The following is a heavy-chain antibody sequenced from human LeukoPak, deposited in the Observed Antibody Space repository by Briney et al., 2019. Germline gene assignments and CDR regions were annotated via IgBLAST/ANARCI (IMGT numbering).Heavy chain of an antibody. D-gene: IGHD4-23*01. V-gene: IGHV3-30-3*01. CDR2: ISYDGSNK. Sequence: GGSLRLSCAASGFTFSSYAMHWVRQAPGEGLEWVAVISYDGSNKYYADSVKGRFTISRDNSKNTLYLQMNSLRAEDTAVYYCEIQMDYGGSTFDYWGQGTLATVSS. CDR3: EIQMDYGGSTFDY. J-gene: IGHJ4*02. CDR1: GFTFSSYA.